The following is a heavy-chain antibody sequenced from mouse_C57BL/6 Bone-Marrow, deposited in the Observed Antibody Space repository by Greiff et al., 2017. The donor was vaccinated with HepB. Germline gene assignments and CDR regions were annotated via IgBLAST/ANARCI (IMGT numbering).Heavy chain of an antibody. CDR2: IWRGGST. CDR3: AKTGGGYSWYFDV. J-gene: IGHJ1*03. D-gene: IGHD2-3*01. Sequence: VHLVESGPGLVQPSQSLSITCTVSGFSLTSYGVHWVRQSPGKGLEWLGVIWRGGSTDYNAAFMSRLSITKDNSKSQVFFKMNSLQADDTAIYYCAKTGGGYSWYFDVWGTGTTVTVSS. V-gene: IGHV2-5*01. CDR1: GFSLTSYG.